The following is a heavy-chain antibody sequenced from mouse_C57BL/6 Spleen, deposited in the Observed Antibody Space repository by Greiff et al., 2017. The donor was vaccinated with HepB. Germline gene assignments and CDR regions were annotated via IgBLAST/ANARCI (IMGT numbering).Heavy chain of an antibody. D-gene: IGHD1-1*01. CDR1: GYTFTSYG. V-gene: IGHV1-81*01. CDR2: IYPRSGNT. J-gene: IGHJ1*03. CDR3: ARTWDGYGRRIWYFDV. Sequence: VQLQQSGAELARPGASVKLSCKASGYTFTSYGISWVKQRTGQGLEWIGEIYPRSGNTYYNEKFKGKATMTADKSSSTAYMELRSLTSEDAAVYFCARTWDGYGRRIWYFDVWGTGTTVTVSS.